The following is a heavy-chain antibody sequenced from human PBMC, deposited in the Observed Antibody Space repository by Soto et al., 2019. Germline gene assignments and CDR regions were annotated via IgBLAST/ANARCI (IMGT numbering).Heavy chain of an antibody. J-gene: IGHJ5*02. CDR1: GGSISSYY. V-gene: IGHV4-59*01. CDR3: ARGYGYCSSTSCYGNWFET. D-gene: IGHD2-2*01. Sequence: SETLSLTCTVSGGSISSYYWSWIRQPPGKGLEWIGYIYYSGSTNYNPSLKSRVTISVDTSKNQFSLKLSSVTAADTAVYYCARGYGYCSSTSCYGNWFETWGQGTLVTVS. CDR2: IYYSGST.